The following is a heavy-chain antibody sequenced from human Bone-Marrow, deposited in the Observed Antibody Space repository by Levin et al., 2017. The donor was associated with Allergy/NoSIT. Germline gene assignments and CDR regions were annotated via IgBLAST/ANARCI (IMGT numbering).Heavy chain of an antibody. Sequence: GGSLRLSCAASGFTFNDYAMHWVRQAPGKGLEWVSGISLNSDNTDYADSVRGRFTISRDNAKNSLYLQMNSLRAEDTALYYCTKGQGFTTWGQGTLVTVSS. V-gene: IGHV3-9*01. J-gene: IGHJ4*02. D-gene: IGHD4-11*01. CDR2: ISLNSDNT. CDR1: GFTFNDYA. CDR3: TKGQGFTT.